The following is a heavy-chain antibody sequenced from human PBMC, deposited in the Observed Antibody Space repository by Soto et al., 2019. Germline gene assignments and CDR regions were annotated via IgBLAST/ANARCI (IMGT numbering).Heavy chain of an antibody. CDR1: GFTFNIYA. CDR3: AKGGTYHIGNFDS. D-gene: IGHD5-12*01. J-gene: IGHJ4*02. Sequence: EVQLLESGGGLVQPGGSLRLSCAASGFTFNIYAMNWVRQAPGKGLEWVSGIGGSGNATYFADSVKGRFTISRDNFKKMVYLQMNSLSAEDTAVYYCAKGGTYHIGNFDSWGQGTLVTVSS. CDR2: IGGSGNAT. V-gene: IGHV3-23*01.